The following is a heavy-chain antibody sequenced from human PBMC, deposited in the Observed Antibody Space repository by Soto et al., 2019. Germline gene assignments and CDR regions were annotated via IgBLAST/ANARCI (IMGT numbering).Heavy chain of an antibody. CDR1: GDSISRGGYF. D-gene: IGHD1-26*01. Sequence: QVQLQESGPGLVKPSQTLSLTCIVSGDSISRGGYFWTWIRQHPGKGLEWIGYIYDSGSAVYHPSLTSRVTMSVDTSKNQFSLNLRSVTAADTALFYCARGILRPEHYMDVWGKGTAVAVSS. J-gene: IGHJ6*03. CDR3: ARGILRPEHYMDV. V-gene: IGHV4-31*03. CDR2: IYDSGSA.